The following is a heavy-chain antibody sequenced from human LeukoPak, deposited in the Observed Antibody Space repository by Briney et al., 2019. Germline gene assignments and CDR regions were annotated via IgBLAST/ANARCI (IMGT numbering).Heavy chain of an antibody. CDR2: IGGSADST. J-gene: IGHJ3*02. CDR3: ARDPGDYVGNDAFDI. D-gene: IGHD4-17*01. V-gene: IGHV3-23*01. CDR1: GFIFSTYA. Sequence: GGSLRLSCVASGFIFSTYALHWVRQAPGKGLEWVSAIGGSADSTFYAESVKGRFTVSRDNSKNTVYLQMNSLRAEDTAVYYCARDPGDYVGNDAFDIWGQGTMVTVSS.